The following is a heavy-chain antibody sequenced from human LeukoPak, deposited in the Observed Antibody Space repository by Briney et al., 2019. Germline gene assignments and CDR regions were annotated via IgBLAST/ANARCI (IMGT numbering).Heavy chain of an antibody. CDR3: ARANYDFWSGYPNWFDP. J-gene: IGHJ5*02. D-gene: IGHD3-3*01. CDR2: INHSGST. Sequence: SETLSLTCAVYGGSFSGYYWSWIRQPPGKGLEWIAEINHSGSTNYNPSLKSRVTISVDTSKNQFSLKLSSVTAADTAVYYCARANYDFWSGYPNWFDPWGQGTLVTVSS. CDR1: GGSFSGYY. V-gene: IGHV4-34*01.